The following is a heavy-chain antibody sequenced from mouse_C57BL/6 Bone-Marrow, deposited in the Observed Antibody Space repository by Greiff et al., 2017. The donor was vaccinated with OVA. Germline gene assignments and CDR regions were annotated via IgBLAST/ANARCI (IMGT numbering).Heavy chain of an antibody. CDR3: ARSCISYYGSSLYYYDY. D-gene: IGHD1-1*01. J-gene: IGHJ2*01. Sequence: VQLVESGAELMKPGASVKLSCKATGYTFTGYWIEWVKQRPGHGLEWIGEILPGSGSTNYNEKFKGKATFTADTSSNTAYMQHSSLTTEDSAIYYGARSCISYYGSSLYYYDYWGQGTTLTVSS. CDR1: GYTFTGYW. V-gene: IGHV1-9*01. CDR2: ILPGSGST.